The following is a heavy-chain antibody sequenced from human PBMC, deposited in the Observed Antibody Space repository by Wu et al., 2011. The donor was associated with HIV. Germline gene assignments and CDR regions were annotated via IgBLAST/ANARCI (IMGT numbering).Heavy chain of an antibody. Sequence: QVQLVQSGAEVKKPGSSVKVSCKASGGTFSSYAINWVRQAPGQGLEWMGRIIPIFDTSDYAHKFQGRLTITADTSTSTAYMELSSLRSEDTAVYYCARRTARNLETYKPGYGMAVWGQGTTVT. D-gene: IGHD1-1*01. CDR1: GGTFSSYA. V-gene: IGHV1-69*08. CDR3: ARRTARNLETYKPGYGMAV. CDR2: IIPIFDTS. J-gene: IGHJ6*02.